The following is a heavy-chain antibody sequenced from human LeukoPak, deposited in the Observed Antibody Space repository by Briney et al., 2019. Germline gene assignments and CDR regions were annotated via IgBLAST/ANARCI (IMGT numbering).Heavy chain of an antibody. CDR3: AKPYEGDAFDI. CDR1: GGTFSSYA. Sequence: ASVKVSCKASGGTFSSYAISWVRQAPGQGLEWMGWINPNSGGTNYAQKFQGRVTMTRDTSISTAYTELSRLRSDDTAVYYCAKPYEGDAFDIWGQGTMVTVSS. J-gene: IGHJ3*02. D-gene: IGHD1-14*01. V-gene: IGHV1-2*02. CDR2: INPNSGGT.